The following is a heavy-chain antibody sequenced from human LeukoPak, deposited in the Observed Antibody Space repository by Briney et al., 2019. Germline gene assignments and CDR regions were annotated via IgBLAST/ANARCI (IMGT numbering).Heavy chain of an antibody. CDR3: ARHGSYYDFWSGYPFDY. CDR1: GDSLNSYY. D-gene: IGHD3-3*01. CDR2: IYYTGTT. V-gene: IGHV4-59*08. J-gene: IGHJ4*02. Sequence: SETLSLTCTVSGDSLNSYYWTWIRQPPGKRLEWIGYIYYTGTTNYNPSLKSRVTMSVDTSKNQFSLKLSSVTAADTAVYYCARHGSYYDFWSGYPFDYWGQGTLVTVSS.